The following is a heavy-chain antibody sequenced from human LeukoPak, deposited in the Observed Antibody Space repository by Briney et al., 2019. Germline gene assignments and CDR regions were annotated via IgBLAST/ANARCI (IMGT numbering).Heavy chain of an antibody. CDR3: ATDRIAVAGTNAFDP. J-gene: IGHJ5*02. CDR2: XDPEDGET. V-gene: IGHV1-24*01. Sequence: VXXXPGKXXXWMGGXDPEDGETIYAQKFQGRVTMTEDTSTDTAYMELSSLRSEDTAVYYCATDRIAVAGTNAFDPWGQGTLVTVSS. D-gene: IGHD6-19*01.